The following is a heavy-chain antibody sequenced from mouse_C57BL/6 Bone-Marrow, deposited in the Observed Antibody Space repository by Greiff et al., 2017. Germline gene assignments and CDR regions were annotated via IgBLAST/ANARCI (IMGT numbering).Heavy chain of an antibody. J-gene: IGHJ1*03. CDR3: ARQGSSYGYFDV. Sequence: QVQLKESGPGLVAPSQSLSITCTVSGFSLTSYGVHWVRQPPGKGLEWLVVIWSDGSTTYNSALKSRLSSSTDNSKSKVFLKMNSLLTYDTAMYYCARQGSSYGYFDVWGTGTTVTVSS. D-gene: IGHD1-1*01. V-gene: IGHV2-6-1*01. CDR1: GFSLTSYG. CDR2: IWSDGST.